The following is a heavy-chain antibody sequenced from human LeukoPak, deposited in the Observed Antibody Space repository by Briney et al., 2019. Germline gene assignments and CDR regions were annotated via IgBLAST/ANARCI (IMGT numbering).Heavy chain of an antibody. CDR2: INPNSGGT. V-gene: IGHV1-2*02. CDR3: ARGSCSGGTCYSSSGDWLDP. Sequence: ASVKVSCKASGYTFSGYYLHRVRQAPGQGLEWMGWINPNSGGTNSVRKFQGRVTMTRDTSISTVYMELSRLISDDTAVYFCARGSCSGGTCYSSSGDWLDPWGQGTLVTVSS. J-gene: IGHJ5*02. CDR1: GYTFSGYY. D-gene: IGHD2-15*01.